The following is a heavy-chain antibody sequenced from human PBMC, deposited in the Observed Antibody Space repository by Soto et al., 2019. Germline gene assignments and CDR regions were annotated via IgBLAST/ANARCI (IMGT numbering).Heavy chain of an antibody. D-gene: IGHD4-4*01. CDR3: ARDLQGTDPYYYGMDV. CDR2: IYYSGST. CDR1: GGSISSYY. Sequence: SETLSLTCTVSGGSISSYYWSWIRQPPGKGLEWIGYIYYSGSTNYNPSLKSRVTISVDTSKNQFSLKLSSVTAADTAVCYCARDLQGTDPYYYGMDVWGQGTTVTVSS. V-gene: IGHV4-59*01. J-gene: IGHJ6*02.